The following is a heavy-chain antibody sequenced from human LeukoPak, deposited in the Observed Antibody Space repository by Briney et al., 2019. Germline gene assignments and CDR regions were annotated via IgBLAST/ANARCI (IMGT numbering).Heavy chain of an antibody. CDR3: AREGAQILEYDYVWGSYRLLYWD. CDR1: GFTFSSYW. J-gene: IGHJ4*02. V-gene: IGHV3-7*01. CDR2: IKQDGSEK. Sequence: GGSLRLSCAASGFTFSSYWMSWVRQAPGKGLEWVANIKQDGSEKYYVDSVKGRFTISRDNAKNSLYLQMNSLRAEDTAVYYCAREGAQILEYDYVWGSYRLLYWDWGQGTLVTVSS. D-gene: IGHD3-16*02.